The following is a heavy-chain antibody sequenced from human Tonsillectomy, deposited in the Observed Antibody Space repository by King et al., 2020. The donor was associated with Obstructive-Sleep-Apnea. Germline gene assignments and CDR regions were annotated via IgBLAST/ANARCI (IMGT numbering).Heavy chain of an antibody. CDR1: GASISSGDYN. CDR3: ARGSRSGSSNWFDP. CDR2: IYYSGTS. Sequence: QLQESGPGLVKPSQTLSLTCTVSGASISSGDYNWSWIRQPPGKGLEWIGYIYYSGTSYNNPSLKSRVTISLDTSKNQFSLKLSSVTAADPAVYYCARGSRSGSSNWFDPWGQGTLVTVSS. J-gene: IGHJ5*02. D-gene: IGHD3-10*01. V-gene: IGHV4-30-4*01.